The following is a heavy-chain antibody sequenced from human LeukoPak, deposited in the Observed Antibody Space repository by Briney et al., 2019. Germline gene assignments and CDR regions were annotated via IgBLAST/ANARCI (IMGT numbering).Heavy chain of an antibody. CDR2: IWFDGSNK. Sequence: GGSLRLSCAASGFTFSNYAMHWVRQAPSKELEWVAVIWFDGSNKYHADSVNGRFTISRDNSENTLYLQMHSLRAEDTAMYFCARAQKDDSNWLFDSWGQGTLVTVSS. V-gene: IGHV3-33*01. CDR3: ARAQKDDSNWLFDS. CDR1: GFTFSNYA. D-gene: IGHD6-13*01. J-gene: IGHJ4*02.